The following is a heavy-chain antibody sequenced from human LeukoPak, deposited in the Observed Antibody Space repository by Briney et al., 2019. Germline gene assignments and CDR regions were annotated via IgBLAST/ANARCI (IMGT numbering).Heavy chain of an antibody. CDR1: GGSISSYY. J-gene: IGHJ4*02. CDR2: IYHSGST. V-gene: IGHV4-59*01. D-gene: IGHD6-13*01. Sequence: PSETLSLTCTVSGGSISSYYWSWIRQPPGKGLEWIGSIYHSGSTRSNPSLKSRLTMSVDTSKDHFSLRLTSVTADDTAAYYCARGHSGSWYHHFDSWGQGILVIVSS. CDR3: ARGHSGSWYHHFDS.